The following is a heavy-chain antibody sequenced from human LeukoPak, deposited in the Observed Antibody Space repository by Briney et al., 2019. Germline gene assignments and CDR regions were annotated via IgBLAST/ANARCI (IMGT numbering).Heavy chain of an antibody. Sequence: PGGSLRLSCAASGFTFSSYSMNWVRQAPGQGLEWVSSISSSSSYIYYAGSVKGRFTISRDNAKNSLYLQMNSLRAEDTAVYYCARVGREYSSSWYPPSFDYWAREPWSPSPQ. D-gene: IGHD6-13*01. V-gene: IGHV3-21*01. J-gene: IGHJ4*02. CDR3: ARVGREYSSSWYPPSFDY. CDR2: ISSSSSYI. CDR1: GFTFSSYS.